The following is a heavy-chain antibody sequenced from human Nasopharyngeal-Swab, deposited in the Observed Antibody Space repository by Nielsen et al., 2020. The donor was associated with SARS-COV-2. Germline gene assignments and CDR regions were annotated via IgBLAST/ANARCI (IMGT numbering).Heavy chain of an antibody. J-gene: IGHJ4*02. D-gene: IGHD6-13*01. V-gene: IGHV3-33*01. Sequence: GGSLRLSCAASGFTFSSYGMHWVRHAPGKGLEWVAVIWYDGSNKYYADSVKGRFTISRDNSKNTLYLQMNSLRAEDTAVYYCARGRSSSWEDYFDYWGQGTLVTVSS. CDR1: GFTFSSYG. CDR3: ARGRSSSWEDYFDY. CDR2: IWYDGSNK.